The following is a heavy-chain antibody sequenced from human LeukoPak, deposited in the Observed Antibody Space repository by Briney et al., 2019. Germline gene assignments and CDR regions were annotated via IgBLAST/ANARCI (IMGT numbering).Heavy chain of an antibody. CDR3: ASQHIVRSGGFQH. CDR1: GGSISNKY. V-gene: IGHV4-59*12. D-gene: IGHD2-21*01. J-gene: IGHJ1*01. CDR2: IYYSGST. Sequence: PSETLSLTCTVSGGSISNKYWSWIRQPPGKGLEWIGYIYYSGSTNYNPSLKSRVTILVDTSKNQFSLKLSSVTAADTAVYYCASQHIVRSGGFQHWGQGTLVTVSS.